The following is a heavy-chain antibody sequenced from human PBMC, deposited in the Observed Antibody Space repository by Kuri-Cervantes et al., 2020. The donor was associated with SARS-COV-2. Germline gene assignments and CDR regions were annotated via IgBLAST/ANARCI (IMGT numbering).Heavy chain of an antibody. CDR2: FDPEDGET. Sequence: ASVKVSCKVSGYTLTELSMHWVRQAPGKGLEWMGGFDPEDGETIYAQKFQGRVTMTEDTSTDTAYMALSSLRSEDTAVYYCATDSYYYYYMDVWGKGTTVTVSS. CDR1: GYTLTELS. V-gene: IGHV1-24*01. J-gene: IGHJ6*03. CDR3: ATDSYYYYYMDV.